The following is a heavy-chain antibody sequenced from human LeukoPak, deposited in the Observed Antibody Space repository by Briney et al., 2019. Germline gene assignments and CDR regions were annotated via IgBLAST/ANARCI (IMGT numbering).Heavy chain of an antibody. J-gene: IGHJ5*02. CDR1: GGSISSSSYY. D-gene: IGHD3-3*01. CDR3: AREGNFWSGYYTKGNWFDP. CDR2: NYYSGST. V-gene: IGHV4-39*02. Sequence: SETLSLTCTVSGGSISSSSYYWGWIRQPPGKGLEWIGSNYYSGSTYYNPSLKSRVTISVDTSKNQFSLKLSSVTAADTAVYYCAREGNFWSGYYTKGNWFDPWGQGTLVTVSS.